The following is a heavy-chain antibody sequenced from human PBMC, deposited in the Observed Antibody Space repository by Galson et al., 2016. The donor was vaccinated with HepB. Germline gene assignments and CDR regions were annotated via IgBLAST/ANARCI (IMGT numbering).Heavy chain of an antibody. CDR1: GFTFSSYG. CDR3: ARDPGTICHGINYHFDL. V-gene: IGHV3-33*01. Sequence: SLRLSCAASGFTFSSYGMHWVRQVPGKGLEWVAIIWYDGSHKFYLDSVKGRFTLSRDNSKNTLYLQMDSLRLEDTALYYCARDPGTICHGINYHFDLWGQGSLVTVSS. CDR2: IWYDGSHK. J-gene: IGHJ4*02. D-gene: IGHD1-1*01.